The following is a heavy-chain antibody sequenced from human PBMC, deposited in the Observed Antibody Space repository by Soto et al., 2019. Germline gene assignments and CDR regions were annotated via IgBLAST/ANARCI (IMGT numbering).Heavy chain of an antibody. CDR3: ARGYDSWSGSYYPSGVDV. J-gene: IGHJ6*02. Sequence: GGSLRLSCAASGFTFSSYAMHWVRQAPGKGLEWVAVISYDGSNKNHADTVKGRFTISRDNSKNTLYLQMNSLRAEDTAVYYCARGYDSWSGSYYPSGVDVWGQGTTLTVSS. D-gene: IGHD3-3*01. CDR2: ISYDGSNK. V-gene: IGHV3-30-3*01. CDR1: GFTFSSYA.